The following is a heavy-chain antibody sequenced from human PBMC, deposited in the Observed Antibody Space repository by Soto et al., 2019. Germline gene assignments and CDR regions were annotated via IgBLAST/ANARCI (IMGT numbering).Heavy chain of an antibody. CDR2: ISSSGSTI. CDR1: GFTFSDYY. D-gene: IGHD5-12*01. Sequence: GGSLRLSCAASGFTFSDYYMSWIRQAPVKGLEWVSYISSSGSTIYYADSVKGRFTISRDNAKNSLYLQMNSLRAEDTAVYYCARVGIVEMATIRPYYYGMDVWGQGTTVTVSS. CDR3: ARVGIVEMATIRPYYYGMDV. J-gene: IGHJ6*02. V-gene: IGHV3-11*01.